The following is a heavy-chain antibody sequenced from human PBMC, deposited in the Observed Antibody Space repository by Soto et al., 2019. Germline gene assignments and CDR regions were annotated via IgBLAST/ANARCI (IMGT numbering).Heavy chain of an antibody. CDR2: TYFRSNWYN. Sequence: SQTLSLTCAISGDSVSSNTASWNWIRQSPSRGLELLGRTYFRSNWYNDYAVSVKSRIIINPDTSNNQFSLQLNCVTPEDTAVYFCAKGDNLGPKTGYAFDPWGQGIMVTVSS. CDR1: GDSVSSNTAS. V-gene: IGHV6-1*01. D-gene: IGHD5-18*01. J-gene: IGHJ5*02. CDR3: AKGDNLGPKTGYAFDP.